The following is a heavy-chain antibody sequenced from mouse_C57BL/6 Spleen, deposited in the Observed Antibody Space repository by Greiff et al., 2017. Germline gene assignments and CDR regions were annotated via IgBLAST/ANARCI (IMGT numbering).Heavy chain of an antibody. CDR2: IHPNSGSA. D-gene: IGHD2-2*01. J-gene: IGHJ2*01. V-gene: IGHV1-64*01. CDR3: ARGLPRGYFDY. Sequence: QVQLQQPGAELVKPGASVKLSCKASGYTFTSYWMHWVKQRPGQGLEWIGMIHPNSGSANYNEKFKSKATLTVDKSSSTAYMQLSSLTSEDSAVYYCARGLPRGYFDYWGQGTTLTVSS. CDR1: GYTFTSYW.